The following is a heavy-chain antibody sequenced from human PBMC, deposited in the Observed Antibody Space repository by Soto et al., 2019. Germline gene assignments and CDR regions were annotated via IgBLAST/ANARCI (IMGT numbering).Heavy chain of an antibody. D-gene: IGHD1-26*01. V-gene: IGHV4-30-4*01. CDR2: IYYSGST. CDR1: GGSISSGDYY. CDR3: ARAIVGAAYFDY. J-gene: IGHJ4*02. Sequence: LSLTCTVSGGSISSGDYYWSWIRQPPGKGLEWIGYIYYSGSTNYNPSLKSRFTISVDTSKNQFSLKLSSVTAADTAVYYCARAIVGAAYFDYWGQGTLVTVSS.